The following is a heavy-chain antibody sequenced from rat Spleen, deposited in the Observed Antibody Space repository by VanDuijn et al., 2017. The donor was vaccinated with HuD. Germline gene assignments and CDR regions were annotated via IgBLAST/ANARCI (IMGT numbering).Heavy chain of an antibody. CDR2: INSAGST. CDR3: ARGVMDA. CDR1: GYSITSSYR. J-gene: IGHJ4*01. V-gene: IGHV3-3*01. Sequence: EVQLQESGPGLVKHSQSLSLTCSVTGYSITSSYRWNWIRNFPGNKLECMGYINSAGSTNYNPSLKSRISITRNRSKNQFFLQVNSLTTEDTASYYCARGVMDAWRQGASFTVSS.